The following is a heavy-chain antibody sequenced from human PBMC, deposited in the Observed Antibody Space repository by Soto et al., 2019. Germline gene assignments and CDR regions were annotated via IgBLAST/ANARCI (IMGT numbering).Heavy chain of an antibody. CDR2: ISSSSSYT. Sequence: GGSLRLSCAASGFTFSDYYMSWIRQAPGKGLEWVSYISSSSSYTNYADSVKGRFTISRDNSKNTLYLQMNSLRAEDTAVYYCAKDPFPKSRDLYYFDYWGQGTLVTVSS. V-gene: IGHV3-11*05. J-gene: IGHJ4*02. CDR1: GFTFSDYY. CDR3: AKDPFPKSRDLYYFDY.